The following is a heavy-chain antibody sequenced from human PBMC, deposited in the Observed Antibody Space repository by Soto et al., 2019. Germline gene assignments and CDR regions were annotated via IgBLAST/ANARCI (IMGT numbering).Heavy chain of an antibody. D-gene: IGHD2-2*01. CDR1: GYIFTHYG. CDR3: ARDERATCTGTDCYYFDY. J-gene: IGHJ4*02. Sequence: QVQLVQSGTEVKEPGASVKVSCKASGYIFTHYGISWVRQAPGQGLEWMAWTSAYNDDTNYALKVQDRVTLTTETSTGTTYMELRGLRSDDTAVYYCARDERATCTGTDCYYFDYWGQGTLVSVSS. V-gene: IGHV1-18*04. CDR2: TSAYNDDT.